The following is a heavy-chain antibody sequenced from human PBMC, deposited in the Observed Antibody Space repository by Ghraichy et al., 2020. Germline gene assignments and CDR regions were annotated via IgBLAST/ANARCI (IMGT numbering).Heavy chain of an antibody. CDR2: INHSGST. D-gene: IGHD3-3*01. CDR3: ARGGRGYYKKYYFDY. J-gene: IGHJ4*02. CDR1: GGSFSGYY. V-gene: IGHV4-34*01. Sequence: SETLSLTCAVYGGSFSGYYWSWIRQPPGKGLEWIGEINHSGSTNYNPSLKSRVTISVDTSKNQFSLKLSSVTAADTAVYYCARGGRGYYKKYYFDYWGQGTLVTVSS.